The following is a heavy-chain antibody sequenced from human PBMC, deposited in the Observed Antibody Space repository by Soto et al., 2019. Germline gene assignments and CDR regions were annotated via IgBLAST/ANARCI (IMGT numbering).Heavy chain of an antibody. Sequence: ASVKVSCKASGFTFTSSAVQWVRQARGQRLEWIGWIVVGSGNTNYAQKFQERVTITRDMSTSTAYMELSSLRSEDTAVYYCAATPKPPPGYCSGGSCATYYYYYYYGMDVWGQGTTVTVSS. J-gene: IGHJ6*02. CDR3: AATPKPPPGYCSGGSCATYYYYYYYGMDV. V-gene: IGHV1-58*01. CDR1: GFTFTSSA. CDR2: IVVGSGNT. D-gene: IGHD2-15*01.